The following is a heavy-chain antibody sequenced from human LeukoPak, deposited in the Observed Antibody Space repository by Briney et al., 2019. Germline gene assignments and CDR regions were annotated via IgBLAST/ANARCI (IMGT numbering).Heavy chain of an antibody. V-gene: IGHV3-23*01. CDR2: IGGDGGCT. D-gene: IGHD4-17*01. Sequence: GGAPRLSCAASWVTFCRYAISGGPHAPGEGLEGVSGIGGDGGCTYYAETENGRFTISRDNAKKSQHLQMHSLEAEDTAGYYCGRERGGYGDYYFVYWGQGALVTVS. CDR1: WVTFCRYA. J-gene: IGHJ4*02. CDR3: GRERGGYGDYYFVY.